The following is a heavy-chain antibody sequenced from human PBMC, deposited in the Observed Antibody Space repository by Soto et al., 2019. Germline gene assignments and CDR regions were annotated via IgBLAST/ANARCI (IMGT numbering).Heavy chain of an antibody. J-gene: IGHJ4*02. D-gene: IGHD2-2*02. CDR3: VRDSYTAHWHTAGEDY. Sequence: DVPLVESGGGLVQPGGSLRLSCAASGFYITNYWMTWVRQAPGKGPEWVANIKEDGSLKFYVDSVRGRFTISRDNAKNSVYLGMSRLRAEDTAVYYCVRDSYTAHWHTAGEDYWGQGTLVTVSS. V-gene: IGHV3-7*01. CDR1: GFYITNYW. CDR2: IKEDGSLK.